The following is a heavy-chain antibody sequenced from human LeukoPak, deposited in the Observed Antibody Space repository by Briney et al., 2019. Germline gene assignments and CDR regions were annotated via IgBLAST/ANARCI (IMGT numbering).Heavy chain of an antibody. J-gene: IGHJ3*02. V-gene: IGHV3-21*01. CDR3: ARAKGYNWNDVQAFDI. D-gene: IGHD1-20*01. Sequence: GGSPRLSCAASGFTFSSYSINWVRQAPGKGLEWVSSISSSSSYIYYADSVKGRFTISRDNAKNSLYLQMNSLRAEDTAVYYCARAKGYNWNDVQAFDIWGQGTMVTVSS. CDR2: ISSSSSYI. CDR1: GFTFSSYS.